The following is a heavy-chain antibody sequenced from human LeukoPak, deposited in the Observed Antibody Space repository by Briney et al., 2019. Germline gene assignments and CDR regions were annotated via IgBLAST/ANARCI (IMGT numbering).Heavy chain of an antibody. CDR1: GFTFSSYA. V-gene: IGHV3-30*04. Sequence: GGSLRLSCAASGFTFSSYAMHWVRQAPGKGLEWVAVISYDGSNKYYADSVKGRFTISRDNSKNTLYLQMNSLRAEDTAVYYRARGGLDHWGQGTLVTVSS. CDR2: ISYDGSNK. J-gene: IGHJ4*02. CDR3: ARGGLDH.